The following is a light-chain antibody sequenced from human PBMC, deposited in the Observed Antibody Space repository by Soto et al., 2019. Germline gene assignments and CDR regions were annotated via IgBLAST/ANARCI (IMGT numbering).Light chain of an antibody. V-gene: IGLV2-11*01. J-gene: IGLJ3*02. CDR1: SSHVGGYNY. CDR3: GSYAGSQTWV. Sequence: QSALTQPRSVSGSPGQSVTIPCTGTSSHVGGYNYVSWYQQHPGKAPKLIIYDVSKRPSGVPDRFSGSKSGNTASLTISGLQAEDEADYYCGSYAGSQTWVFGGGTKLTVL. CDR2: DVS.